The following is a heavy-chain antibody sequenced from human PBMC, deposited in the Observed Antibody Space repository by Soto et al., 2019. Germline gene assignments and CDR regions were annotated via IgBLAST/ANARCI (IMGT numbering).Heavy chain of an antibody. CDR1: GYTFTSYG. CDR3: ARALICSGGSCHKGAFDI. J-gene: IGHJ3*02. D-gene: IGHD2-15*01. CDR2: ISAYNGNT. Sequence: QVQLVQSGAEVKKPGASVKVSCKASGYTFTSYGISWVRQAPGQGLEWMGWISAYNGNTNYAQKLQGRVTMTTDTSTSTAYMELRSLRSHDTAVYYCARALICSGGSCHKGAFDIWGQGTMVTVSS. V-gene: IGHV1-18*04.